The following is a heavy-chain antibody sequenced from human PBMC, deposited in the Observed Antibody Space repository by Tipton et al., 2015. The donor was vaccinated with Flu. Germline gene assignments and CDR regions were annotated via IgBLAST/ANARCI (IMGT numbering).Heavy chain of an antibody. CDR1: GYTFTAYY. V-gene: IGHV1-2*02. CDR3: ARDGIAAGSLAPPTE. D-gene: IGHD6-13*01. J-gene: IGHJ4*02. Sequence: QVQLVQSGAEVMKPGASVKVSCKASGYTFTAYYMYWVRQAPGQGLEWMGWIDPDSGVTKYAQKFQGRVTMTRDTSITTAYVELRRLTSDDTAVYYCARDGIAAGSLAPPTEWGQGPLVTVSS. CDR2: IDPDSGVT.